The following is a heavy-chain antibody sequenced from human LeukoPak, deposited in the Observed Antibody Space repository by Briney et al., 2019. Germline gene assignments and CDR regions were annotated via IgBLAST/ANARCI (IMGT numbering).Heavy chain of an antibody. Sequence: PGGSLRLSCAASGFTFSNYGMHWVRQAPGKGLEWVSTISGSGGSTYYADSVKGRFTISRDNSKNTLYLQVNSLGAEDTALYYCARGGYCSSISCPFDYWGPGTLVTVSS. CDR2: ISGSGGST. V-gene: IGHV3-23*01. CDR3: ARGGYCSSISCPFDY. J-gene: IGHJ4*02. D-gene: IGHD2-2*01. CDR1: GFTFSNYG.